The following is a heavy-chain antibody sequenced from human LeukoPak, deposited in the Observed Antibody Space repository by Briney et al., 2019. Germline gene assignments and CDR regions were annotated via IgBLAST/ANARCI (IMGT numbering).Heavy chain of an antibody. CDR2: ISSSSIYI. J-gene: IGHJ2*01. D-gene: IGHD3-10*01. CDR1: GFTFSRHS. CDR3: AGVTGTYYSWYFDL. V-gene: IGHV3-21*06. Sequence: GGALRLSCAASGFTFSRHSMNWVRQAPGKGLEWVSSISSSSIYIYYADSVKGRITISRDNYKSTLYLQMISLRAEDTALYYCAGVTGTYYSWYFDLWGRGTLVTVSS.